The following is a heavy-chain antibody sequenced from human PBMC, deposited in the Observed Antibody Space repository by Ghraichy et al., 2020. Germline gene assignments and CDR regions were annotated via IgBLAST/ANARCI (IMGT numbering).Heavy chain of an antibody. CDR2: ISAYNGNT. Sequence: ASVKVSCKASGYTFTSYGISWVRQAPGQGLEWMGWISAYNGNTNYAQKLQGRVTMTTDTSTSTAYMELRSLRSDDTAVYYCARVLLISLARATGYFDLWGRGTLVTVSS. D-gene: IGHD5-12*01. CDR3: ARVLLISLARATGYFDL. CDR1: GYTFTSYG. J-gene: IGHJ2*01. V-gene: IGHV1-18*01.